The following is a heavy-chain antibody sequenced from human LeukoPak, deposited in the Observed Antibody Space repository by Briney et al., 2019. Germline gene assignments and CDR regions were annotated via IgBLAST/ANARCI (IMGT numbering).Heavy chain of an antibody. V-gene: IGHV1-3*01. Sequence: ASVKVSCKASGYTFTSYAMHWVRQAPGQRLEWMGWINAGNGNTKYSQKFQGRVTITRDTSASTAYMELSSLRSEDTAVYYCARDRRTTPGDLLHYWGQGTLVTVSS. CDR3: ARDRRTTPGDLLHY. CDR1: GYTFTSYA. J-gene: IGHJ4*02. D-gene: IGHD7-27*01. CDR2: INAGNGNT.